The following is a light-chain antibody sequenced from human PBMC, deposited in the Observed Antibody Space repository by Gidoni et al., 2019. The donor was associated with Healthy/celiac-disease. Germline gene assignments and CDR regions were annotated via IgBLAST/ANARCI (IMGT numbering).Light chain of an antibody. V-gene: IGLV2-23*02. CDR3: CSYAGSSTL. Sequence: QSALTQPASVSGSPGQAITISCTGTSSDVGSYHLGSWYQQHPGKAPKLMIYEVSKRPSGVSNRFSGSKSGNTASLTISGLQAEDEADYYCCSYAGSSTLFGGGTKLTVL. CDR1: SSDVGSYHL. J-gene: IGLJ2*01. CDR2: EVS.